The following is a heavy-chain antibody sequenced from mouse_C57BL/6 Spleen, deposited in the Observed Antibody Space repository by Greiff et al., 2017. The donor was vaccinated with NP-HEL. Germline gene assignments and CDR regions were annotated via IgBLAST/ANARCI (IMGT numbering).Heavy chain of an antibody. V-gene: IGHV1-82*01. CDR3: ARSEDFPWFAY. CDR2: IYPGDGDT. CDR1: GYAFSSSW. Sequence: VQLVESGPELVKPGASVKISCKASGYAFSSSWMNWVKQRPGKGLEWIGRIYPGDGDTNYNGKFKGKATLTADKSSSTAYMQLSSLTSEDSAVYFCARSEDFPWFAYWGQGTLVTVSA. J-gene: IGHJ3*01.